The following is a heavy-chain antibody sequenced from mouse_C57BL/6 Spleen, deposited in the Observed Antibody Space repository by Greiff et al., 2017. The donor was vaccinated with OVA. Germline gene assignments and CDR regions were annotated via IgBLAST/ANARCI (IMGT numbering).Heavy chain of an antibody. CDR1: GYTFTSYW. D-gene: IGHD1-1*01. CDR3: ARRGTTVVEAMDD. J-gene: IGHJ4*01. CDR2: IDPSDSET. V-gene: IGHV1-52*01. Sequence: QVQLQQPGAELVRPGSSVKLSCKASGYTFTSYWMHWVKQRPIQGLEWIGNIDPSDSETHYNQKFKDKATLTVDKSSSTAYMQLSSLTSEDSAVYYCARRGTTVVEAMDDWGQGTSVTVSS.